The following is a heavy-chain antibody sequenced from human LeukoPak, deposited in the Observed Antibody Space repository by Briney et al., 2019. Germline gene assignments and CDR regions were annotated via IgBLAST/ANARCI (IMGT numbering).Heavy chain of an antibody. D-gene: IGHD6-19*01. V-gene: IGHV3-7*01. CDR1: GFTFSSYW. CDR2: IKQDGSEK. Sequence: GGSLRLSCAASGFTFSSYWMSWVRQAPGKGPEWVANIKQDGSEKYYVDSVKGRFTISRDNAKNSLFLQMNSLRAEDTAVYYCARDPPVAGYGMDVWGQGTTVTVSS. J-gene: IGHJ6*02. CDR3: ARDPPVAGYGMDV.